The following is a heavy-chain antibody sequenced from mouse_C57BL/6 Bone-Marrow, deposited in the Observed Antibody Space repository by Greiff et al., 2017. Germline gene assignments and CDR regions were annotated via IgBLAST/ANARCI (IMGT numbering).Heavy chain of an antibody. CDR1: GYAFSSYW. D-gene: IGHD4-1*01. CDR3: ARWDLFYYAMDY. J-gene: IGHJ4*01. V-gene: IGHV1-80*01. CDR2: IYPGDGDT. Sequence: QVQLQQSGAELVKPGASVKISCKASGYAFSSYWMNWVKQRPGKGLEWIGQIYPGDGDTNYNGKFKGKATLTADKSSSTAYMQLSSLTSEDSAVYFCARWDLFYYAMDYWVQGTSVTVSS.